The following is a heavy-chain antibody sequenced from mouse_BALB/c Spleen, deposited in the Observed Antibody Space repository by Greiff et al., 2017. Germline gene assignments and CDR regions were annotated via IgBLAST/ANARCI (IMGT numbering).Heavy chain of an antibody. CDR2: SRNKANDYTT. J-gene: IGHJ2*01. CDR3: ARDADYYGLFDY. V-gene: IGHV7-1*02. Sequence: EVKVVESGGGLVQPGGSLRLSCATSGFTFSDFYMEWVRQPPGKRLEWIAASRNKANDYTTEYSASVKGRFIVSRDTSQSILYLQMNALRAEDTAIYYCARDADYYGLFDYWGQGTTLTVSS. CDR1: GFTFSDFY. D-gene: IGHD1-2*01.